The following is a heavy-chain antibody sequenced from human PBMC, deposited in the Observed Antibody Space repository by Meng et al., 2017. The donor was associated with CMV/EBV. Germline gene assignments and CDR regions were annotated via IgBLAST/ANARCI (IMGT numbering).Heavy chain of an antibody. CDR2: IYYSGST. CDR3: ASGALGYCSGGSCYPPHYGMDV. Sequence: SETLSLTCTVSGGSISSSSYYWGWIRQPPGKGLEWIGSIYYSGSTYYNPSLKSRVTISVDTSKNQFSLKLSSVTAADTAVYYCASGALGYCSGGSCYPPHYGMDVWGQGTTVTVSS. CDR1: GGSISSSSYY. D-gene: IGHD2-15*01. J-gene: IGHJ6*02. V-gene: IGHV4-39*07.